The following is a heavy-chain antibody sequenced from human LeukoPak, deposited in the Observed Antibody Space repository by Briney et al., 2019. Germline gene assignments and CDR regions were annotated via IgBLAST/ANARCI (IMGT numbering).Heavy chain of an antibody. V-gene: IGHV4-38-2*01. CDR1: GYSISSGYY. CDR2: IYHSGST. J-gene: IGHJ4*02. D-gene: IGHD3-3*01. CDR3: ARIYDFWSGYLNY. Sequence: SETLSLTCAISGYSISSGYYWGWFRQPPGKGLEWIGSIYHSGSTYYNPSLTSRVTISVDTSMNQFSLKLSSVTAADTAVYYCARIYDFWSGYLNYWGQGTLVTVSS.